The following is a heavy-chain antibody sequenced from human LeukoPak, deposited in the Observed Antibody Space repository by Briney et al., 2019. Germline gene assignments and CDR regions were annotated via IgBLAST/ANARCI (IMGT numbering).Heavy chain of an antibody. CDR3: ARGNGFGVVFNYYQYYMDV. CDR1: GGSFNNYY. J-gene: IGHJ6*03. D-gene: IGHD3-3*01. V-gene: IGHV4-34*01. Sequence: KPSETLSLTCAVYGGSFNNYYWSWIRQPPGTGLEWIGEINHSGSTKYNPSLKSRVTISVDTSKNQFSLKLTSVTAADTAVYYCARGNGFGVVFNYYQYYMDVWGKGTTVTVSS. CDR2: INHSGST.